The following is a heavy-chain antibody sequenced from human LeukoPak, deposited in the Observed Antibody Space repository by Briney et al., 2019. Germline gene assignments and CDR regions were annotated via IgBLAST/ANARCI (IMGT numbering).Heavy chain of an antibody. J-gene: IGHJ4*02. CDR1: GLTFSDYY. CDR3: ARALRSTKGGDY. CDR2: ISSSGSNI. Sequence: PGGSLRLSCAASGLTFSDYYMSWIRQAPGKGLEWISYISSSGSNIYYADSVKGRFTISRDNAKNSLYLQMNSLRAEDTAVYYCARALRSTKGGDYWGQGTLVTVSS. V-gene: IGHV3-11*04. D-gene: IGHD4-17*01.